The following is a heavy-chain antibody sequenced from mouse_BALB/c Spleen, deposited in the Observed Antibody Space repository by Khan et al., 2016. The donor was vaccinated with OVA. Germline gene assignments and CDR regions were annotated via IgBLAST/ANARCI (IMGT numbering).Heavy chain of an antibody. CDR2: INPRSGYT. D-gene: IGHD2-12*01. V-gene: IGHV1-4*01. CDR3: ARPTTGYTMDY. Sequence: QIQLVQSGAELARPGASVRMSCKASGYTFTSNTMHWVKQRPGQGLEWIGYINPRSGYTNYNQNFKDKATLTADKSSSTAYMQLSSLTSEDSAVYYCARPTTGYTMDYWGQGTSVTVSS. CDR1: GYTFTSNT. J-gene: IGHJ4*01.